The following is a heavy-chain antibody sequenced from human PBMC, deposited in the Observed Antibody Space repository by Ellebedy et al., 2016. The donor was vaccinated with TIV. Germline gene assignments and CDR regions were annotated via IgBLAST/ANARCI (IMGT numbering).Heavy chain of an antibody. J-gene: IGHJ4*02. D-gene: IGHD4-17*01. Sequence: GGSLRLXXAASGFTFSIYWIHWVRQVPGKGLVWVSRINGDGSSTTYADSVKGRFTISRDNSKNTLYLQMNSLRPEDTAVYYCAKLWDYGDYYFDYWGQGTLVTVSS. V-gene: IGHV3-74*01. CDR3: AKLWDYGDYYFDY. CDR1: GFTFSIYW. CDR2: INGDGSST.